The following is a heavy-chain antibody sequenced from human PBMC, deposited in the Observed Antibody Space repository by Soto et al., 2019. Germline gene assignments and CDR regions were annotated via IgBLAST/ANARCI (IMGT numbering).Heavy chain of an antibody. D-gene: IGHD1-26*01. CDR1: GFTFSNYA. CDR2: ISGSGGST. V-gene: IGHV3-23*04. Sequence: EVQLAESGGGLVQPGVSLRLSCAASGFTFSNYAMSWVRQAPGKGLEWVSSISGSGGSTFHADSVKGRFTISRDHSKNTLYLQMNSLRADDTAVYYCAKDGDEATEIQYYYYGMDVWGQGTTVTVSS. CDR3: AKDGDEATEIQYYYYGMDV. J-gene: IGHJ6*02.